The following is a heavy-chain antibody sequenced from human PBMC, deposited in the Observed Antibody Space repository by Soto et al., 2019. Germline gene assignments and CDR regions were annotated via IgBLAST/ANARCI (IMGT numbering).Heavy chain of an antibody. CDR2: ISHDGGNK. J-gene: IGHJ6*02. D-gene: IGHD3-22*01. Sequence: QVQLVESGGGVVQPGRSLRLSCAASAFTFSSYAMHWVRQAPGKGLEWVATISHDGGNKIYSDSLKGRFTIARDNSKTTLYLQMNSLRAEDTAVYYCAKDLVVLVTPYHGMDVWSQGTTVTVSS. CDR1: AFTFSSYA. V-gene: IGHV3-30*18. CDR3: AKDLVVLVTPYHGMDV.